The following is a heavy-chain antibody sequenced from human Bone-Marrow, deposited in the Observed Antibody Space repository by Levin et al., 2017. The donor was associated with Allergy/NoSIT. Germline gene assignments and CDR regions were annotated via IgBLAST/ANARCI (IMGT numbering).Heavy chain of an antibody. CDR3: ASVSRASWRAFDI. CDR2: MYAGGST. D-gene: IGHD3-16*02. CDR1: GFSVSDNY. Sequence: GGSLRLSCAVSGFSVSDNYMSWLRQAPGKGLEWVSIMYAGGSTYYADSVKGRFTISRDNSKNTLSLQMNSLRVADTAVYYCASVSRASWRAFDIWGQGTMVTVSS. V-gene: IGHV3-53*01. J-gene: IGHJ3*02.